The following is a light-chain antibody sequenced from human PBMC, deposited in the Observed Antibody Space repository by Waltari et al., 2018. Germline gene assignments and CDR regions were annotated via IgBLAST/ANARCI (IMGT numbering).Light chain of an antibody. Sequence: SYELTQPPSVSVSPGQTARITCSGNEFPKKYAYWYQQKSGQAPVLVIYEDNKRPSGVAERFSGSSSGRMATLTISGAQVEDEADYYCYSTDTSGNRVFGGGTKLTVL. CDR1: EFPKKY. J-gene: IGLJ3*02. CDR3: YSTDTSGNRV. V-gene: IGLV3-10*01. CDR2: EDN.